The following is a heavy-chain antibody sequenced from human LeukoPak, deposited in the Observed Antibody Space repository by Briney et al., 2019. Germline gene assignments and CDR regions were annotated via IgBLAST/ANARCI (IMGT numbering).Heavy chain of an antibody. CDR1: GFTFSSYW. Sequence: GGSLRLSCAASGFTFSSYWMSWVRQAPGKGLEWVANIKQDGSEKNSVDSVKGRFTISRDNAKNSLYLQMNSLRAEDTAVYYCARDGLWFGELHLYFDYWGQGTLVTVSS. J-gene: IGHJ4*02. D-gene: IGHD3-10*01. CDR2: IKQDGSEK. CDR3: ARDGLWFGELHLYFDY. V-gene: IGHV3-7*01.